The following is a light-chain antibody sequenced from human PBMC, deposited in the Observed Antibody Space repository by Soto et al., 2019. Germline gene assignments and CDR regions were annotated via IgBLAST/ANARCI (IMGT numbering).Light chain of an antibody. V-gene: IGKV1-39*01. CDR1: QSISSY. J-gene: IGKJ4*01. Sequence: DIQMTQSPSSLSASVGHRVTLTCRASQSISSYLNWYQQKPGKAPKLLIYAASSLQSGVPSRFSGSGSGTDFTLTISSLQPEDFATYYCQQAYSHPLTFGGGTKVDIK. CDR3: QQAYSHPLT. CDR2: AAS.